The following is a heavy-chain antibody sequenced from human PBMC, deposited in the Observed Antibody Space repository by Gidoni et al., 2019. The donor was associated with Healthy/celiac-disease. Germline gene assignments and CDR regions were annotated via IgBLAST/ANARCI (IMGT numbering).Heavy chain of an antibody. CDR3: ARVRGGGIAAAGHFDY. D-gene: IGHD6-13*01. Sequence: QVQLVQSGAEVKKPGSSVKVSCKVSGGTFSSYAISWVRQAPGQGLEWMGGIIPIFGTANYAQKFQGRVTITADESTSTAYMERSSLRSEDTAVYYCARVRGGGIAAAGHFDYWGQGTLVTVSS. CDR2: IIPIFGTA. CDR1: GGTFSSYA. V-gene: IGHV1-69*01. J-gene: IGHJ4*02.